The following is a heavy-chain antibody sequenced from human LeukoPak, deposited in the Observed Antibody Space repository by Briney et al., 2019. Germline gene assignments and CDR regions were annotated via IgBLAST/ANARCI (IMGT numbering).Heavy chain of an antibody. V-gene: IGHV1-2*02. J-gene: IGHJ4*02. Sequence: ASVTVSCKASGYTFTGYYMHSVRQAPGQGLGWMGWINPNSGGTNYVQKFQGRVTMTRDTSISTAYMELSRLRSDDTAVYYCARDTSDRGSYYSLCYSGQGTLVTASS. D-gene: IGHD1-26*01. CDR2: INPNSGGT. CDR3: ARDTSDRGSYYSLCY. CDR1: GYTFTGYY.